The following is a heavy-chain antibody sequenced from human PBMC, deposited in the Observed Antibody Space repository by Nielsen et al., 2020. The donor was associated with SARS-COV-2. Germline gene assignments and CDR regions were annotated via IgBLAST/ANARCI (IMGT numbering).Heavy chain of an antibody. CDR2: IWYDGSNK. J-gene: IGHJ4*02. Sequence: GGSLRLSCAASGFTFSSYAMHWVRQAPGKGLEWVAVIWYDGSNKYYADSVKGRFTISRDNSKNTLYLQMNSLRAEDTAVYYCARDLPSLIAVAGMVNYWGQGTLVTVSS. CDR3: ARDLPSLIAVAGMVNY. D-gene: IGHD6-19*01. V-gene: IGHV3-33*08. CDR1: GFTFSSYA.